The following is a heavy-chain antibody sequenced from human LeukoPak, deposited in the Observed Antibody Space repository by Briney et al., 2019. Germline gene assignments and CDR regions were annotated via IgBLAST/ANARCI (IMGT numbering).Heavy chain of an antibody. D-gene: IGHD4-23*01. J-gene: IGHJ4*02. V-gene: IGHV3-30*02. Sequence: GGSLRLSCAASGFTFSSYCMHWVRQAPGKVLEWVAFIRYDGNNKLYADSMKGRFTISRDNSKNTLYLHINSLRAEDTAVYYCAKIGGNVVYRGQGILVTVSS. CDR1: GFTFSSYC. CDR2: IRYDGNNK. CDR3: AKIGGNVVY.